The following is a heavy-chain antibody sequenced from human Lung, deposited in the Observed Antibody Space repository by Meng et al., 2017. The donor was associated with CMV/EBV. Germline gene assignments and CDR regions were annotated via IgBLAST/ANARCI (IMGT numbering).Heavy chain of an antibody. CDR3: ARDTPEYPDSRNYPTLAY. CDR2: INPKTGST. CDR1: GYIFIDYY. Sequence: ASVKVSCKASGYIFIDYYLFWVRQVPGQGLEWVGWINPKTGSTKYAQKLQGRVTVTRDTPMSTVYMEVTSLRSDDTAVYYCARDTPEYPDSRNYPTLAYWGQGXLVTVSS. V-gene: IGHV1-2*02. D-gene: IGHD3-22*01. J-gene: IGHJ4*02.